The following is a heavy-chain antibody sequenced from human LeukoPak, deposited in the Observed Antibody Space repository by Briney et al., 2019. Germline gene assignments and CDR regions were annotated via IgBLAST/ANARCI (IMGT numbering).Heavy chain of an antibody. V-gene: IGHV4-59*01. Sequence: SETLSLTCTVSGGSIRSYYWSWIRQPPGKGLEWIGYIYYSGSTNYNPSLKSRVTISVDTSKNQFSLKLSSVTAADTAVYYCARASLAMATITLDYWGQGTLVTVSS. J-gene: IGHJ4*02. CDR1: GGSIRSYY. CDR2: IYYSGST. D-gene: IGHD5-24*01. CDR3: ARASLAMATITLDY.